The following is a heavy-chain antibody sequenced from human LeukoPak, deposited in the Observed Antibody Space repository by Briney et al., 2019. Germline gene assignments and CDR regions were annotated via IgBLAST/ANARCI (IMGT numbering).Heavy chain of an antibody. CDR2: INHSGST. CDR3: ARNTYGDAGVDY. J-gene: IGHJ4*02. CDR1: GGSFSGYY. Sequence: SETLSLTCAVYGGSFSGYYWSWIRQPPGKGLEWIGEINHSGSTNYNPSLKSRVTISVDTSKNQFSLKLSSVTAADTAVYYCARNTYGDAGVDYWGQGTLVTVSS. V-gene: IGHV4-34*01. D-gene: IGHD4-17*01.